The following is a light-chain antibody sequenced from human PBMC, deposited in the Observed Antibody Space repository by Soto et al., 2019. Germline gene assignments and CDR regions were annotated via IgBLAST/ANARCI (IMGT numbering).Light chain of an antibody. CDR2: GTS. J-gene: IGKJ3*01. V-gene: IGKV3-15*01. Sequence: EIVMTQSPDTLSVSPGERATLSCRASQNVGRNVAWYQQRPGQAPRLLIHGTSTRAADIPARFSGSVSGTEFTLTINSLQPEDFVVYFCQQYNNWPPLFTFGPGTKVDIK. CDR1: QNVGRN. CDR3: QQYNNWPPLFT.